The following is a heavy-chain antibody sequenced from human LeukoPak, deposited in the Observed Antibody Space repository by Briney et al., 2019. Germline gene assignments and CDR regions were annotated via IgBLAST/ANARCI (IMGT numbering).Heavy chain of an antibody. D-gene: IGHD5-18*01. Sequence: GASVKVSCKASGGTFSSYAISWVRQAPGQGLEWMGGIIPIFGTANYAQKFQGRVTITADESTSTAYMELSSLRSEDTAVYYCARGGYSYGYNWFDPWGQGTLVTVSS. CDR2: IIPIFGTA. J-gene: IGHJ5*02. CDR1: GGTFSSYA. V-gene: IGHV1-69*13. CDR3: ARGGYSYGYNWFDP.